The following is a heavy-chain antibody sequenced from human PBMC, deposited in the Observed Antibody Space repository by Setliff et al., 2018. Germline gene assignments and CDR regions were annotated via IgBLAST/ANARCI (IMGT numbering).Heavy chain of an antibody. CDR2: ITASGNT. CDR1: GFTFSNYA. J-gene: IGHJ4*02. CDR3: AKCGRFAPSGWFQYVDS. D-gene: IGHD6-19*01. V-gene: IGHV3-23*01. Sequence: GGSLRLSCAASGFTFSNYAMTWVRQAPGKGLEWVSAITASGNTHYADSVKGRFTISRDNSKNTLSLQMDNLRAEDTATYYCAKCGRFAPSGWFQYVDSWAQGTLVTVSS.